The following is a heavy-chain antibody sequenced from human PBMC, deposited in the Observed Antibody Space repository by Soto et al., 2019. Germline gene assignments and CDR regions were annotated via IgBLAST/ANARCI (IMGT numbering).Heavy chain of an antibody. V-gene: IGHV1-69*13. Sequence: SVKVSCKASGGTFSSYAISWVRQAPGQGLEWMGGIIPIFGTANYAQKFQGRVTITADESTSTAYMELSSLRSEDTAVYYCAREGQLPVSPADDYYGMDVWGQGTTVTVSS. CDR2: IIPIFGTA. CDR3: AREGQLPVSPADDYYGMDV. CDR1: GGTFSSYA. J-gene: IGHJ6*02. D-gene: IGHD6-6*01.